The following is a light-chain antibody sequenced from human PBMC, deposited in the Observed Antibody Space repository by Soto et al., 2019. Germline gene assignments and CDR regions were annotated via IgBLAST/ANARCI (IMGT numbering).Light chain of an antibody. CDR2: DAS. CDR3: QQFNFYPIT. Sequence: AIPLTQSPSSLSASVRDRVTITCRASQGISSALAWYQQKPGKAPKLLIYDASSLESGVPSRFSGSGSGTDFTLTISSLQPEDFATYYCQQFNFYPITFGQGTRLEIK. CDR1: QGISSA. V-gene: IGKV1-13*02. J-gene: IGKJ5*01.